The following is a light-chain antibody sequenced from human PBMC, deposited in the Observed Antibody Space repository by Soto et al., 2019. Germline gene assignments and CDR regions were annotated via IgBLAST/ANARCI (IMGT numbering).Light chain of an antibody. V-gene: IGLV1-51*01. J-gene: IGLJ1*01. CDR2: DNY. Sequence: QSALTQPPSVSAAPGQKVTISCSGSSSNIGSNYVSWYQQLPGTAPHLLIYDNYKRPSGIPDRFFGSTSGTSATLAITGLQAGDEADYYCGTWDSSLSAYVFGAGTKVTVL. CDR1: SSNIGSNY. CDR3: GTWDSSLSAYV.